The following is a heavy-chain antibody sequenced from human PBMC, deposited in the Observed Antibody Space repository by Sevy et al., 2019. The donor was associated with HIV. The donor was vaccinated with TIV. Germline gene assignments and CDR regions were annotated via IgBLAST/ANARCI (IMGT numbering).Heavy chain of an antibody. V-gene: IGHV3-30*04. J-gene: IGHJ4*02. CDR3: ASHYYDSTGYYYPLDY. Sequence: GGSLRLSCIASGFTFSSYAMYWVRQAPGKGLEWVAVISIDGNNKDYADSVKGRFTISRDNSKNTLYLQMNSLRAEDTAVYYCASHYYDSTGYYYPLDYWGQGTLVTVSS. CDR1: GFTFSSYA. D-gene: IGHD3-22*01. CDR2: ISIDGNNK.